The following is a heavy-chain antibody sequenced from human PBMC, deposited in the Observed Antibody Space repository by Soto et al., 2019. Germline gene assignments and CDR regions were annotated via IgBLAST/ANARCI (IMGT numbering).Heavy chain of an antibody. V-gene: IGHV4-31*03. CDR1: GGSISRGGYY. J-gene: IGHJ5*02. CDR3: ARSIDP. Sequence: TFSLTCSVSGGSISRGGYYWSWIRQHPGKGLEWLGYIYYSGSTYYNPSLKSRVTISVDTSKNQFSLKLSSVTAADTAVYYCARSIDPWGQGTLVTVSS. CDR2: IYYSGST.